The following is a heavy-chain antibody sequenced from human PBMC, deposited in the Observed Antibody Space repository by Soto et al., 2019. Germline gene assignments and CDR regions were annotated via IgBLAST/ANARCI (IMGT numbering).Heavy chain of an antibody. D-gene: IGHD1-26*01. CDR3: ARDMAKGGGSAGFDY. Sequence: GXSVKVSCKASGDSFTANYIHWVRQAPGQGFEWMGWINPKSGGTKYPQKFQGRVTMTRDTSLSTVYMTLTRLTSDDTAVYYCARDMAKGGGSAGFDYWGQRTLVTVSS. V-gene: IGHV1-2*02. J-gene: IGHJ4*02. CDR2: INPKSGGT. CDR1: GDSFTANY.